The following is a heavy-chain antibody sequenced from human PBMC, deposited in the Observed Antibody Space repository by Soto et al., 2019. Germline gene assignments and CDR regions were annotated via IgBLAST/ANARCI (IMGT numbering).Heavy chain of an antibody. CDR2: MMPIFRAP. D-gene: IGHD2-15*01. Sequence: QVQLVQSGAEVKKPGSSVKVSCKASGGAFSDYAFSWVRQAPGQGLEWLGGMMPIFRAPDYAQKFQGRVTITAAELTKPGHMQISNLRSEDTAVYYCASGSKGLDIGHYYYDMDVGGQGTTVTVS. CDR3: ASGSKGLDIGHYYYDMDV. CDR1: GGAFSDYA. V-gene: IGHV1-69*12. J-gene: IGHJ6*02.